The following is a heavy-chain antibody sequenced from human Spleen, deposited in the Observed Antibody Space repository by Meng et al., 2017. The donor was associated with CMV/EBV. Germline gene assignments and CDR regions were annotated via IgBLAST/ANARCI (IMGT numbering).Heavy chain of an antibody. CDR2: IDPSGGST. J-gene: IGHJ5*02. Sequence: YIHWVRQAPGQGLEWMGIIDPSGGSTTYAQKFQGRVTMTRDTSISTAYMELSRLRSDDTAVYYCAREAYYYDSSGYYYVAGGYWFDPWGQGTLVTVSS. V-gene: IGHV1-46*01. CDR3: AREAYYYDSSGYYYVAGGYWFDP. D-gene: IGHD3-22*01. CDR1: Y.